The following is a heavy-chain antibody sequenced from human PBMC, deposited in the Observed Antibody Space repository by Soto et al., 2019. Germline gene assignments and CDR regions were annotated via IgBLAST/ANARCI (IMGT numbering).Heavy chain of an antibody. J-gene: IGHJ4*02. CDR1: GGSISSGNYY. CDR2: IYYSGRT. V-gene: IGHV4-31*03. D-gene: IGHD4-17*01. CDR3: ARKAPVTTCFDY. Sequence: QVQLQESGPGLVKPSQTLSLTCTVSGGSISSGNYYWSWIRQHPGKGLEWIGYIYYSGRTYYNPSLKSRVTISVDTSKNQFSLKLSSVTAADKAVYYCARKAPVTTCFDYWGQGTLVTVSS.